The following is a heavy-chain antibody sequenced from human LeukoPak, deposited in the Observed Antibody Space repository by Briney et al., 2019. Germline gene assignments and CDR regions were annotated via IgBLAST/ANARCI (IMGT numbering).Heavy chain of an antibody. CDR3: ARDTPRAYYYDSSGSREDY. V-gene: IGHV3-74*01. D-gene: IGHD3-22*01. CDR1: GFTFSSYW. Sequence: PGGSLRLSCAASGFTFSSYWMHWVRQAPGKGLVWDSRINSDGSSASYADSVKGRFTISRDNAKNTLYLQMNSLRAEDTAVYYCARDTPRAYYYDSSGSREDYWGQGTLVTVSS. CDR2: INSDGSSA. J-gene: IGHJ4*02.